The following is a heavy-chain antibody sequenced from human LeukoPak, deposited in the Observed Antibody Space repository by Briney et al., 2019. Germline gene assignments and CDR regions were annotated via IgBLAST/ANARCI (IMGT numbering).Heavy chain of an antibody. D-gene: IGHD3-3*01. CDR3: ARVTIFGVVTY. J-gene: IGHJ4*02. CDR1: GGSISSYY. Sequence: SETLSLTCTVSGGSISSYYWSWIRQPPGKGLEWIGYIYYSGSTIYNPSLKSRVTISVDTSKNQFSLKLSSVTAADTAVYYCARVTIFGVVTYWGQGTLVTVSS. V-gene: IGHV4-59*01. CDR2: IYYSGST.